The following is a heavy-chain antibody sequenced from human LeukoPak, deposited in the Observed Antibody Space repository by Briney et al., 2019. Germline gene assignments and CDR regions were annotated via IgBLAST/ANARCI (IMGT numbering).Heavy chain of an antibody. D-gene: IGHD5-18*01. V-gene: IGHV4-34*01. J-gene: IGHJ4*02. Sequence: SETLSLTCAVYGGSFSGYHWSWIRQPPGKGLEWIGEINHSGSTNYNPSLKSRVTISVDTSKNQFSLKLSSVTAADTAVYYCAGGYSYAGDYWGQGTLVTVSS. CDR3: AGGYSYAGDY. CDR2: INHSGST. CDR1: GGSFSGYH.